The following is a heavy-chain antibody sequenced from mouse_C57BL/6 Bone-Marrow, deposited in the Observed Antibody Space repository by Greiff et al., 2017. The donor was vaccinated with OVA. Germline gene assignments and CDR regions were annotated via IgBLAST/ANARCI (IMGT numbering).Heavy chain of an antibody. CDR3: ARAFNSPWFAY. D-gene: IGHD1-3*01. V-gene: IGHV5-4*01. CDR1: GFTFSSYA. Sequence: EVQRVESGGGLVKPGGSLKLSCAASGFTFSSYAMSWVRQTPEKRLEWVATISDGGSYTYYPDNVKGRFTISRDNAKNNLYRQMSHLKSEDTAMYYCARAFNSPWFAYWGQGTLVTVSA. CDR2: ISDGGSYT. J-gene: IGHJ3*01.